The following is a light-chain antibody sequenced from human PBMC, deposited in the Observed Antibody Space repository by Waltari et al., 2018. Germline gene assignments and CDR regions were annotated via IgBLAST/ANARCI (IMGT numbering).Light chain of an antibody. V-gene: IGKV3-11*01. CDR1: QSVSSY. CDR2: DAS. Sequence: EIVLTQSPATLSLSPGERATLSCRASQSVSSYLDWYQQKPGQAPRLLIYDASNRATGIPARFSGSGSGTDFTLTISSLEPEDFLMYYCQQRSNWPRTFGQGTKVEIK. J-gene: IGKJ1*01. CDR3: QQRSNWPRT.